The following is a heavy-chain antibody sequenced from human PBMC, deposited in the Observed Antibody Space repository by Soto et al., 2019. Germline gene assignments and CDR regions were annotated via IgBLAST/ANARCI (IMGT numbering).Heavy chain of an antibody. J-gene: IGHJ4*02. Sequence: EVQVVESGGGLIQPGGSLRLSCAVSGFTVTINYMSWVRQAPGKGLEWVSVIYTGGTTFYADSVKGRFTISRDTSRNTLYLQMNSLRGEDTAVYYCHSYGHWGQGTLVTVSS. CDR1: GFTVTINY. CDR3: HSYGH. CDR2: IYTGGTT. D-gene: IGHD1-26*01. V-gene: IGHV3-53*01.